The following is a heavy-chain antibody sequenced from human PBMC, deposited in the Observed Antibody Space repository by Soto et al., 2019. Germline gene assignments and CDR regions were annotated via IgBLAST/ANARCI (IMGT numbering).Heavy chain of an antibody. J-gene: IGHJ4*02. CDR1: GYTFTSYD. CDR3: ARQYSGYDYGIDY. Sequence: GASVKVSCKTSGYTFTSYDMNWVRQAPGRGLEWMGWMNTDSGHAESAQRFKGRVTMTRNTSTSTVHMELSSLTSDDTAVYYCARQYSGYDYGIDYWGQGTLVTVSS. CDR2: MNTDSGHA. D-gene: IGHD5-12*01. V-gene: IGHV1-8*01.